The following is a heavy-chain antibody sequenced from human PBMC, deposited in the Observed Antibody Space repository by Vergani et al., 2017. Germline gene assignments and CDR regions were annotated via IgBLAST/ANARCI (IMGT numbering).Heavy chain of an antibody. CDR2: ISSSSSYI. J-gene: IGHJ4*02. Sequence: EVQLLESGGGLVQPGGSLRLSCAASGFTFSSYSMNWVRQAPGKGLEWVSSISSSSSYIYYADSVKGRFTISRDNAKNSLYLQMNSLRAEDTAVYYCARDPSYSYGPPGDYWGQGTLVTVSS. CDR1: GFTFSSYS. CDR3: ARDPSYSYGPPGDY. D-gene: IGHD5-18*01. V-gene: IGHV3-21*01.